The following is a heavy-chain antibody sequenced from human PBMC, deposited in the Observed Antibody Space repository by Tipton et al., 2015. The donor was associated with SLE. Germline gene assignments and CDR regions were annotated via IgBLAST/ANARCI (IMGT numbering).Heavy chain of an antibody. CDR3: ARQSSDWLDY. Sequence: TLSLTCTVSGGSISSSSYYWGWIRQPPGKGLEWIGEINHSGSTNYNPSLKSRVTISVDTSKNQFSLKLSSVTAADTAVYYCARQSSDWLDYWGQGTLVTVSS. J-gene: IGHJ4*02. V-gene: IGHV4-39*01. CDR2: INHSGST. CDR1: GGSISSSSYY. D-gene: IGHD6-19*01.